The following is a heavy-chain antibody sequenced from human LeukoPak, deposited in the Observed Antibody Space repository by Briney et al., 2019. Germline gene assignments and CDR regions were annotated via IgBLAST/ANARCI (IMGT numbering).Heavy chain of an antibody. D-gene: IGHD3-9*01. CDR2: ISGSGGST. CDR1: GFTFSRYA. Sequence: VGSLRLSCAASGFTFSRYAMSWVRQAPGKGLEWVSAISGSGGSTYYADSVKGRFTISRDNSKNTLYLQTNSLRAEDTAVYYCAKALRKTGDYWGQGTLVTVSS. J-gene: IGHJ4*02. CDR3: AKALRKTGDY. V-gene: IGHV3-23*01.